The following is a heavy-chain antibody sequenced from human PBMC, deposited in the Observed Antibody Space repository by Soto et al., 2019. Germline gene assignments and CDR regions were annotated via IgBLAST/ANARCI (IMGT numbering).Heavy chain of an antibody. D-gene: IGHD2-15*01. V-gene: IGHV4-4*02. Sequence: QVQLQESGPGLVKPSGTLSLTCAVSGGSISSSNWWTWVRQPPGKGLEWIGEIYHSGSTNYNPSLKSRVTISVDKSKNQFSLKLSSVTAADTAVYYCAAGYCSGACPEAFYYYGMDVWGQGTTVTVSS. CDR2: IYHSGST. CDR1: GGSISSSNW. J-gene: IGHJ6*02. CDR3: AAGYCSGACPEAFYYYGMDV.